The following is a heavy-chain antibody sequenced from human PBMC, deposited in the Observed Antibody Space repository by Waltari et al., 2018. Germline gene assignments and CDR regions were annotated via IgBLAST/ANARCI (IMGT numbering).Heavy chain of an antibody. Sequence: QVQLQQWGAGLMKPSETLSLTCAVYGGSFSGYYWTWIRQPPGKGLEWIGEINDSGSTNYNSALKTRVSISLYTSKNQFSLKLTLVTAADTALYYCARHGRIRAVALIDYWGQGTLVTVSS. D-gene: IGHD2-15*01. CDR3: ARHGRIRAVALIDY. V-gene: IGHV4-34*01. CDR1: GGSFSGYY. J-gene: IGHJ4*02. CDR2: INDSGST.